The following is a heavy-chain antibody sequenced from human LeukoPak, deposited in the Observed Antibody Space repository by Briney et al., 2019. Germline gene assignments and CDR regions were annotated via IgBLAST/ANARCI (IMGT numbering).Heavy chain of an antibody. Sequence: SETLSLTCAVYGGSFSGYYWSWIRQPPGKGLEWIGEINHSGSTNYNPSLKSRITISVDTSKNQFSLKLSSVTAADTAVYYCARGRVDIVVVPAAMSRYFDYWGQGTLVTVSS. D-gene: IGHD2-2*03. J-gene: IGHJ4*02. CDR2: INHSGST. CDR1: GGSFSGYY. V-gene: IGHV4-34*01. CDR3: ARGRVDIVVVPAAMSRYFDY.